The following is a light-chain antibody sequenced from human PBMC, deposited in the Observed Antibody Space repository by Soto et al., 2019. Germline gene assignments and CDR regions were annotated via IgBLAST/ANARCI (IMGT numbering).Light chain of an antibody. Sequence: EIVLTQSPATLSLSPGERATLSCRASQSVSSYLAWYQQKPGQAPRLLIYDASNRATGIPARFSGSGSGTDFTLTIISREPEDVAVYYCQQRSNWPSTFGGGTKVEIK. CDR2: DAS. J-gene: IGKJ4*01. V-gene: IGKV3-11*01. CDR3: QQRSNWPST. CDR1: QSVSSY.